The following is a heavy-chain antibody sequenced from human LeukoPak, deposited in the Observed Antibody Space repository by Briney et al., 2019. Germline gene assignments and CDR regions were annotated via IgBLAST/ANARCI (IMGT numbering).Heavy chain of an antibody. CDR1: GFTFSNYS. V-gene: IGHV3-48*01. CDR3: ARVSDSSSWDFDY. J-gene: IGHJ4*02. Sequence: GGSLRLSCAASGFTFSNYSMNWVRQAPGKGLEWVSYISSSSSTIYYADSVKGRFTISRDNAKNSLYLQMNSLRAEDTAVYYCARVSDSSSWDFDYWGQGTLVTVSS. CDR2: ISSSSSTI. D-gene: IGHD6-13*01.